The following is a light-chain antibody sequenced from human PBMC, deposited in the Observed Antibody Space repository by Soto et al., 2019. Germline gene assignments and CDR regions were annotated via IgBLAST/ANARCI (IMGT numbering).Light chain of an antibody. CDR2: GAS. Sequence: EIVMTQSPATLSVSPGERVTLSCRASQSVGNNLAWYQQKPGQAPRLLIHGASTRHSGIPGRFSGSGSGTEFTLTISSLQPEDFATYYCLQDYNYPRTFGGGTKVDIK. CDR3: LQDYNYPRT. J-gene: IGKJ4*01. CDR1: QSVGNN. V-gene: IGKV3-15*01.